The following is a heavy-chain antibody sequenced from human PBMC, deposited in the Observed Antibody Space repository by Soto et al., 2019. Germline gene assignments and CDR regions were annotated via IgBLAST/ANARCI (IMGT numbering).Heavy chain of an antibody. J-gene: IGHJ4*02. Sequence: EVQLLESGGGLVQPGGSLRLSCAASGFTFSSYAMSWVRQAPGKGLDWVSAISGSGGSTYYADSVKGRFTISRDNSKNTLYLLMNSLRAEDTAVYYCAKDQRAARPPSPIDYWGQGTLVTVSS. V-gene: IGHV3-23*01. CDR3: AKDQRAARPPSPIDY. CDR1: GFTFSSYA. CDR2: ISGSGGST. D-gene: IGHD2-15*01.